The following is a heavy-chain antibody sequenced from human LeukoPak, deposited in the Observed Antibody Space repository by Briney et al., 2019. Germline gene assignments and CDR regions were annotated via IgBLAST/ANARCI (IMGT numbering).Heavy chain of an antibody. CDR3: ARVWGLYCSSTSCYDFDY. Sequence: SVKVSCKASGGTFSSYAISWVRQAPGQGLEWMGRIIPIFGTANYAQKFQGRVTITADESTSTAYMELSSLRSEDTAVYYCARVWGLYCSSTSCYDFDYWGQGTLVTVSS. CDR2: IIPIFGTA. D-gene: IGHD2-2*01. V-gene: IGHV1-69*13. J-gene: IGHJ4*02. CDR1: GGTFSSYA.